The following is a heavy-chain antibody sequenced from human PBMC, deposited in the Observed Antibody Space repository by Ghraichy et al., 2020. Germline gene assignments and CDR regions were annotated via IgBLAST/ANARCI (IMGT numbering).Heavy chain of an antibody. V-gene: IGHV6-1*01. CDR2: TYYRAKWFY. CDR1: GDSVSSSSAA. J-gene: IGHJ4*02. Sequence: SQTLSLTCAISGDSVSSSSAAWNWIRQSPSRGLEWLGRTYYRAKWFYDYAVSVKSRITINPDTYKNQFSLQLNSMTPEDTAVYYCARGASRTFDYWGLGTLVTVSS. CDR3: ARGASRTFDY. D-gene: IGHD6-6*01.